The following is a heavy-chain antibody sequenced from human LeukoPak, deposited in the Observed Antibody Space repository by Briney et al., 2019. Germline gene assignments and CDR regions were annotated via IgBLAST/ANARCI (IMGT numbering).Heavy chain of an antibody. CDR2: IKSKTDGGTI. CDR1: GFTFSNAW. CDR3: TTKDYGDYVGIDY. D-gene: IGHD4-17*01. J-gene: IGHJ4*02. Sequence: GGSLRLSCAASGFTFSNAWMSWVRQAPGKGLEWVGRIKSKTDGGTIDYAAPVKGRFTISRDDSKNTLYLQMNSLKTEDTAVYYCTTKDYGDYVGIDYWGQGTLVTVSS. V-gene: IGHV3-15*01.